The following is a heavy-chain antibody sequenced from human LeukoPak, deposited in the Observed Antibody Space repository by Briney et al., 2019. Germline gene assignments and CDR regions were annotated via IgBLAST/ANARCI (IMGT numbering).Heavy chain of an antibody. D-gene: IGHD1-26*01. CDR2: INFGDSET. CDR3: ATRPYAGSPNWYDP. Sequence: GESLMISCKASGHSFTNHWIGWVRQMPGIGLEWVGIINFGDSETLYSPSFHGQVTISLDKSISTTYLQWRSLKASDTATYYCATRPYAGSPNWYDPWGQGTLVTVSS. CDR1: GHSFTNHW. J-gene: IGHJ5*02. V-gene: IGHV5-51*01.